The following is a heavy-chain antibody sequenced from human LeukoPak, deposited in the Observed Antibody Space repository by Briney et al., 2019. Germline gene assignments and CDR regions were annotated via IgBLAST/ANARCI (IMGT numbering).Heavy chain of an antibody. CDR2: IYPGDYNT. Sequence: GGSLQISCKGSGSFFTSYWIGWVRQLPGKGLEWMGIIYPGDYNTRYNPSFQGQVTIYADKSIRSAYLQWSSLKASDTAMYYCARRVFANSSSWYMGESISWFDPWGQGTLVTVSS. V-gene: IGHV5-51*01. CDR3: ARRVFANSSSWYMGESISWFDP. D-gene: IGHD6-13*01. J-gene: IGHJ5*02. CDR1: GSFFTSYW.